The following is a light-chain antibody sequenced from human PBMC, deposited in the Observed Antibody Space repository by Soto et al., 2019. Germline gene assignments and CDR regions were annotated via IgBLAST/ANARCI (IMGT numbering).Light chain of an antibody. V-gene: IGLV2-14*03. CDR2: DVA. Sequence: QSMLTQPASVSGSPGQSITISCSGTSSDFGGYDFVSWYQQHPGNAPKLLLHDVANRPSGVSNRFSGSKSGTTASLTITGLQAEDEAEYFCSSYTSSSTVYVFGAGTKVTVL. CDR3: SSYTSSSTVYV. J-gene: IGLJ1*01. CDR1: SSDFGGYDF.